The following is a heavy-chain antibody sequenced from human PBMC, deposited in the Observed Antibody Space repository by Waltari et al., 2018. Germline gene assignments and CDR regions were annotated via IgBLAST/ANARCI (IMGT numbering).Heavy chain of an antibody. CDR3: ALEQRDAVAYFDY. D-gene: IGHD5-18*01. Sequence: QVQLVQSGAEVKKPGASVKVSCKASGYSFIDQYIHWVRQAPGQGLEWMGWFNPNTGVTKCAQKFQGRVTMTSNTSMRTAHMELSRLRFDDTAVYYCALEQRDAVAYFDYWGQGTLVTVSS. CDR1: GYSFIDQY. V-gene: IGHV1-2*02. J-gene: IGHJ4*02. CDR2: FNPNTGVT.